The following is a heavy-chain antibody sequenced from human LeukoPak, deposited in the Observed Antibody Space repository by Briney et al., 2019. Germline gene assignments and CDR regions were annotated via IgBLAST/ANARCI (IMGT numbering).Heavy chain of an antibody. D-gene: IGHD3-10*01. CDR2: INPNSGGT. Sequence: ASVKVPCKASGYTFTGYYMHWVRQAPGQGLEWMGWINPNSGGTNYAQKFQGRVTMTRDTSISTAYMELSRLRSDDTAVYYCARDYYGSGSYVFDPWGQGTLVTVSS. CDR3: ARDYYGSGSYVFDP. J-gene: IGHJ5*02. CDR1: GYTFTGYY. V-gene: IGHV1-2*02.